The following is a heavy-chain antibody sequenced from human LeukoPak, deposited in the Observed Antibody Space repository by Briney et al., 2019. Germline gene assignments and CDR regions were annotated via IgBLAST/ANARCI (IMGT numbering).Heavy chain of an antibody. V-gene: IGHV4-39*01. CDR3: ATIYYYDSGSPNWFDP. Sequence: SETLSLTCTVSGGSLSTSSYYWGWIRQPPGKGLEWIGTIYYTGSTYYNPSLKSRLTISVDTSKNQFSLNLSSVTAADTAVYYCATIYYYDSGSPNWFDPWGQGTLVTVSS. D-gene: IGHD3-10*01. CDR1: GGSLSTSSYY. J-gene: IGHJ5*02. CDR2: IYYTGST.